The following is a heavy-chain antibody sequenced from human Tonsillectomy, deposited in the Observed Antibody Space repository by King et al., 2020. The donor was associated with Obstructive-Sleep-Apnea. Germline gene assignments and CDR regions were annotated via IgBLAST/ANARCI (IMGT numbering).Heavy chain of an antibody. V-gene: IGHV4-4*02. J-gene: IGHJ4*02. CDR1: GGSISSSNW. CDR3: ARGGRWLVSNGFDC. D-gene: IGHD6-19*01. Sequence: QLQESGPGLVKPSGTLSLTCAVSGGSISSSNWWSWVRQAPEKGLEWIGEIYHSGSTNYNPSLKSRVTISVDKSKTQFSLGLSSVTAADTAVYYCARGGRWLVSNGFDCWGQGTLVTVSS. CDR2: IYHSGST.